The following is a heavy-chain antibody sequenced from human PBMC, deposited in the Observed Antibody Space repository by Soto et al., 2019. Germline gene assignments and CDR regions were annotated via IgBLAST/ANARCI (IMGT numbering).Heavy chain of an antibody. Sequence: GGSLRLSCAASGFTFSSYGMHWVRQAPGKGLEWVAVIWYDGSNKYYADSVKGRFTISRDNSKNTLYLQMNSLRAEDTAVYYCARDFTSGRVGYFQHWGQGTLVTVSS. CDR1: GFTFSSYG. D-gene: IGHD6-19*01. CDR2: IWYDGSNK. V-gene: IGHV3-33*01. J-gene: IGHJ1*01. CDR3: ARDFTSGRVGYFQH.